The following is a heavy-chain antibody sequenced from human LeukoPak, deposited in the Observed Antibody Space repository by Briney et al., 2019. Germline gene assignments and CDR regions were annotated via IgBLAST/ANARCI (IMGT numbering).Heavy chain of an antibody. V-gene: IGHV4-30-4*01. CDR1: GGSISSGDYF. CDR2: IYSSRST. J-gene: IGHJ4*02. Sequence: PSQTLSLTCTVSGGSISSGDYFWSWIRQSPGKGLEYIGYIYSSRSTYYNPSLGSRVIISADTSKNQFSLKLSSVTAADTAVYYCVGHYGEVDYWGQGTLVTVSS. CDR3: VGHYGEVDY. D-gene: IGHD4-17*01.